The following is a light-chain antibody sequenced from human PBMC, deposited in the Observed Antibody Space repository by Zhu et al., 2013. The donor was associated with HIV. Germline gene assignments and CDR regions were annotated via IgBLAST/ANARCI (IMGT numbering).Light chain of an antibody. CDR1: SSDVGSYNR. CDR2: EVS. J-gene: IGLJ2*01. Sequence: QSALTQPPSVSGSPGQSVTISCTGTSSDVGSYNRVSWYQQPPGTAPKLMIYEVSNRPSGVSNRFSGSKSGNTASLTISGLQADDEADYYCSSYTSSTTLLFGGGTKLSVL. CDR3: SSYTSSTTLL. V-gene: IGLV2-18*02.